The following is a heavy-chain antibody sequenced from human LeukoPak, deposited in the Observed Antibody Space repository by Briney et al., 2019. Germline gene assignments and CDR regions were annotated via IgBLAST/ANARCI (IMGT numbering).Heavy chain of an antibody. CDR2: ISGSSSTI. J-gene: IGHJ6*04. V-gene: IGHV3-48*04. D-gene: IGHD3-10*02. Sequence: GGSLRLSCAASGFTFSSYSMNWVRQAPGKGLEGVSYISGSSSTIYYADYVKGRFTISRDNAKNSLYLQMNSLRAEDTAVYYCAELGITMIGGVWGKGTTVTISS. CDR1: GFTFSSYS. CDR3: AELGITMIGGV.